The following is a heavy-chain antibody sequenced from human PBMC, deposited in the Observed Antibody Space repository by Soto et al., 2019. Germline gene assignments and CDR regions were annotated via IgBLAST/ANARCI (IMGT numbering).Heavy chain of an antibody. Sequence: QITLKESGPTLVKPTQTLTLTCTFSGFSLTTDLVGVGWIRQPPGKALEWLALIYGNDDKRYSAFLRSRLTTATAPPKTEVALAMTNKDPVDPATYYCAGRLPMVAGTSGAFDNWGQGTRGTVSA. CDR2: IYGNDDK. D-gene: IGHD2-8*01. J-gene: IGHJ3*02. CDR1: GFSLTTDLVG. V-gene: IGHV2-5*01. CDR3: AGRLPMVAGTSGAFDN.